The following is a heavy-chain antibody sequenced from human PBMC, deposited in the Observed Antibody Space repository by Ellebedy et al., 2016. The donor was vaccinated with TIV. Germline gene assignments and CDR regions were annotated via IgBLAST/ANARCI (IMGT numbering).Heavy chain of an antibody. V-gene: IGHV4-39*02. D-gene: IGHD3-10*01. J-gene: IGHJ5*02. CDR1: GGSISSETCY. Sequence: MPSETLSLTCTVSGGSISSETCYWGWIRRPPGKGLEWLGSIYSTGRPHYNPSLKSRVTISIDTSQNQFSLKMSSVPAADTAVYYCARDTTDYHYGSGSYYKWFDPWGQGTLVTVSS. CDR3: ARDTTDYHYGSGSYYKWFDP. CDR2: IYSTGRP.